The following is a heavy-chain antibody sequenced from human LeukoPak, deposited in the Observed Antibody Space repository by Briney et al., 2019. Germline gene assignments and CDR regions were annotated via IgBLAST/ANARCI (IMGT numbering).Heavy chain of an antibody. D-gene: IGHD2-8*01. J-gene: IGHJ4*02. CDR1: GFTFSSYA. V-gene: IGHV3-23*01. CDR3: AKDTSIGKYCTNGVCSPFDY. Sequence: GGSLRLSCAGSGFTFSSYAMSWVRQAPGQGLEWVSVISDSGDYTSYADSMRGRFTISRDNSRNTLYPQMISLRPEDTAVYYCAKDTSIGKYCTNGVCSPFDYWGQGTLVTVSS. CDR2: ISDSGDYT.